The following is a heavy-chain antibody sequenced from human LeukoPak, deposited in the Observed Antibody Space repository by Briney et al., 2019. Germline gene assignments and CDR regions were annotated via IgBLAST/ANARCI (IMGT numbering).Heavy chain of an antibody. Sequence: GGSLRLSCAASGFSFSNYVMYWVRQAPGKGLEYVSAISSNGGSTNYADSVKGRFTISRNNSKNTLYLQMGSLRTEDTAVYYCARGYSSSWYSYFDYWGQGTLVTVSS. J-gene: IGHJ4*02. V-gene: IGHV3-64*02. D-gene: IGHD6-13*01. CDR1: GFSFSNYV. CDR3: ARGYSSSWYSYFDY. CDR2: ISSNGGST.